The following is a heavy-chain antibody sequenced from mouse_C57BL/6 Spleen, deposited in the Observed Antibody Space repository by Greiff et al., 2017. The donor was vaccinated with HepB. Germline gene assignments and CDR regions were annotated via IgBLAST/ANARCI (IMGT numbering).Heavy chain of an antibody. CDR3: AREGYSNYDYYAMDY. D-gene: IGHD2-5*01. V-gene: IGHV5-16*01. CDR1: GFTFSDYY. J-gene: IGHJ4*01. CDR2: INYDGSST. Sequence: EVMLVESEGGLVQPGSSMKLSCTASGFTFSDYYMAWVRQVPEKGLEWVANINYDGSSTYYLDSLKSRFIISRDNAKNILYLQMSSLKSEDTATYYCAREGYSNYDYYAMDYWGQGTSVTVSS.